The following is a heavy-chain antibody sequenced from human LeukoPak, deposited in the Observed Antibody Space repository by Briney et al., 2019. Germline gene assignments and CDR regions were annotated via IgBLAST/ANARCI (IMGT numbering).Heavy chain of an antibody. D-gene: IGHD3-9*01. Sequence: SETLSLTCTVSGGSISSYYWSWIRQPPGEGLEWIGYIYTSGSTDYNPSLKSRVTISVDTSKNQFSLKLSSVTAADTAVYYCARTGYYNQADNWFDPWGQGTLVTVSS. CDR3: ARTGYYNQADNWFDP. CDR2: IYTSGST. V-gene: IGHV4-4*09. J-gene: IGHJ5*02. CDR1: GGSISSYY.